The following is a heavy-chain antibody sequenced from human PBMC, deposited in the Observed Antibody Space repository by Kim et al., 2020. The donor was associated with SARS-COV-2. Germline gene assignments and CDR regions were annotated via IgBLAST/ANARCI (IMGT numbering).Heavy chain of an antibody. J-gene: IGHJ6*02. CDR3: ARGGYSYGRSYYYGMDV. Sequence: VNDQFTISRDNSKTTLYLQMNSLRAEDTAVYYCARGGYSYGRSYYYGMDVWGQGTTVTVSS. V-gene: IGHV3-30*01. D-gene: IGHD5-18*01.